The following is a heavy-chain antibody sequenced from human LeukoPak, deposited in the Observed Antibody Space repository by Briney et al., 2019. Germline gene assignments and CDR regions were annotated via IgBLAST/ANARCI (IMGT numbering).Heavy chain of an antibody. V-gene: IGHV4-30-2*01. CDR1: GDYISYESYY. D-gene: IGHD2-21*01. CDR3: AGEGEYGDSYS. CDR2: IYGGCT. J-gene: IGHJ5*02. Sequence: SQTLSLTCAVSGDYISYESYYWNWIRQAPGKGPGRIGNIYGGCTRLNPSLTSRVAISVDMSKSQVSLSLTSVTAADTAIYYCAGEGEYGDSYSWGQGALVIVSA.